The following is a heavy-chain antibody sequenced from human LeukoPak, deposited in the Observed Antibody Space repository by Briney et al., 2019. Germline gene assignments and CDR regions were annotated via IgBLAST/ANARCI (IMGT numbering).Heavy chain of an antibody. CDR2: INTDGSST. CDR3: AKEGPVIRYDY. D-gene: IGHD2-21*01. J-gene: IGHJ4*02. CDR1: GFTFSSYW. V-gene: IGHV3-74*01. Sequence: PGGSLRLSCAASGFTFSSYWMHWVRQAPGKGLVWVSRINTDGSSTNYADSVKGRFIISRDNAKNTVSLQMNSLRAEDTAVYYCAKEGPVIRYDYWGQGTLVTVSS.